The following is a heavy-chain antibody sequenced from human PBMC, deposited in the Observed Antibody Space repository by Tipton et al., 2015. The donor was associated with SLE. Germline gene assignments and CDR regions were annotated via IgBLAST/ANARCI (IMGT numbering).Heavy chain of an antibody. CDR3: ARDRPFRKMTTVTSLAFDI. V-gene: IGHV4-59*01. D-gene: IGHD4-17*01. CDR1: GGSISSYY. CDR2: IYYSGST. J-gene: IGHJ3*02. Sequence: TPSLTCTVSGGSISSYYWSWIRQPPGKGLERIGYIYYSGSTNYNPSLKSRVTISVDTSKNQFSLKLSSVTAADTAVYYCARDRPFRKMTTVTSLAFDIWGQGTMVTVSS.